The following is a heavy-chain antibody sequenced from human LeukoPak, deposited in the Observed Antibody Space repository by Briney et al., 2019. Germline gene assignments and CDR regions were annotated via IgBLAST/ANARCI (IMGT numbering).Heavy chain of an antibody. V-gene: IGHV3-23*01. CDR1: GFTFSSYA. D-gene: IGHD3-10*01. CDR3: AKDHGSGSPGYYYYGMDV. CDR2: ISGSGGST. Sequence: PGGSLRLSCVASGFTFSSYAMSWVRQAPGKGLEWVSAISGSGGSTYYADSVKGRFTISRDNSKNTLYLQMNSLRAEDTAVYYCAKDHGSGSPGYYYYGMDVWGKGATVTVSS. J-gene: IGHJ6*04.